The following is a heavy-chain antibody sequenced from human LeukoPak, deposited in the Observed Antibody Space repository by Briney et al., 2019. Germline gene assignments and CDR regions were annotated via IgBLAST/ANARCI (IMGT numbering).Heavy chain of an antibody. Sequence: GSLRLSCAASGFTFSSYGMHWVRQAPGKGLEWVAVISYDGSNKYYADSVKGRFTISRDNSKNTLYLQMNSLRAEDTAVYYCAKGRVYGDYINDYYYYYGMDVWGQGTTVTVSS. J-gene: IGHJ6*02. CDR3: AKGRVYGDYINDYYYYYGMDV. CDR1: GFTFSSYG. V-gene: IGHV3-30*18. D-gene: IGHD4-17*01. CDR2: ISYDGSNK.